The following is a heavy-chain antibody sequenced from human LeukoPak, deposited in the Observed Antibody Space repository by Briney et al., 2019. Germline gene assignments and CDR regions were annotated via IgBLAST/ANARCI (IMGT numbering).Heavy chain of an antibody. V-gene: IGHV3-7*01. CDR3: ARDQDSSGYYSRFDY. CDR1: GFTFSSYW. D-gene: IGHD3-22*01. CDR2: IKQDGSEK. Sequence: GGSLRLSCAASGFTFSSYWMSWVRQAPGKGLEWVANIKQDGSEKYYVDSVKGRFTISRDSAKNSLYLQMNSLRAEDTAVYYRARDQDSSGYYSRFDYWGQGTLVTVSS. J-gene: IGHJ4*02.